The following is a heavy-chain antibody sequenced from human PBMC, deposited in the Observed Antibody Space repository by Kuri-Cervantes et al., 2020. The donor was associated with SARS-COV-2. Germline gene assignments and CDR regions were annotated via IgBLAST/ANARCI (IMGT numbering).Heavy chain of an antibody. J-gene: IGHJ5*02. CDR2: INYSGST. CDR3: AGHTSTGWFDP. D-gene: IGHD3-10*01. Sequence: SETLSLTCVVSRGSISSGGHYWGWVRQPPGKGLEWIGSINYSGSTFYSPNLKSRVTISVDTSTNQFSLKLTSVTAADTAVYYCAGHTSTGWFDPWGQGALVTVSS. V-gene: IGHV4-39*01. CDR1: RGSISSGGHY.